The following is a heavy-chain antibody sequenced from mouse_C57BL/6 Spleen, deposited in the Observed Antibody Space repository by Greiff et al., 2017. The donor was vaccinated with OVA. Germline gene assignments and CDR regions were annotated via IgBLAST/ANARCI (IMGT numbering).Heavy chain of an antibody. CDR3: TQTAQATGYFDY. J-gene: IGHJ2*01. D-gene: IGHD3-2*02. CDR1: GFNIKDDY. V-gene: IGHV14-4*01. CDR2: IDPENGDT. Sequence: VQLKESGAELVRPGASVKLSCTASGFNIKDDYMHWVKQRPEQGLEWIGWIDPENGDTEYASKFQGKATITADTSSNTAYLQLSSLTSEDTAVYYCTQTAQATGYFDYWGQGTTLTVSS.